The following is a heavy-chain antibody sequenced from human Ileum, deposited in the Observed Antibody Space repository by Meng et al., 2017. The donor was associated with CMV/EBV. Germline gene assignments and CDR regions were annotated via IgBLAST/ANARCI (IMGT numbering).Heavy chain of an antibody. CDR1: GGSITHYY. V-gene: IGHV4-59*13. D-gene: IGHD6-19*01. J-gene: IGHJ5*02. CDR3: ATTLYPVAYLDSFDP. Sequence: SETLSPTCTVSGGSITHYYVSWIRQAPGKGLEWFGYRYYSEMPHYSHSLRSRFLVSADTTRNHHSLTLTSVAAADSAVYFCATTLYPVAYLDSFDPWGQGTMVTVSS. CDR2: RYYSEMP.